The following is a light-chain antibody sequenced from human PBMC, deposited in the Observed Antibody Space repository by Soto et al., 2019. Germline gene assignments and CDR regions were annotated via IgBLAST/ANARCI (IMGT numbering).Light chain of an antibody. CDR1: SSNI. CDR2: DNN. Sequence: QSVLTQPTSVSAAPGQKVTISCSGSSSNIVSWYQQLPGTAPKLLIYDNNKRPSGIPDRFSGSKSGTSATLGITGLQTGDEADYYCGMWDSSLSVVVFGGGTQLTVL. CDR3: GMWDSSLSVVV. J-gene: IGLJ2*01. V-gene: IGLV1-51*01.